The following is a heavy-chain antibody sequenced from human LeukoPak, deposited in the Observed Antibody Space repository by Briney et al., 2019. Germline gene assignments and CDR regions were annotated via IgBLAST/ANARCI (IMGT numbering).Heavy chain of an antibody. D-gene: IGHD1-14*01. J-gene: IGHJ3*02. CDR3: ARERPELDDAFDI. Sequence: SETLSLTCTVSGGFISSYYWSWIRQPAGKGLEWIGRIYTRGSTNYNPSLKSRVTMSVDKSKNQFSLKLSSVTAADTAVYYCARERPELDDAFDIWGQGTMVTVSS. CDR1: GGFISSYY. CDR2: IYTRGST. V-gene: IGHV4-4*07.